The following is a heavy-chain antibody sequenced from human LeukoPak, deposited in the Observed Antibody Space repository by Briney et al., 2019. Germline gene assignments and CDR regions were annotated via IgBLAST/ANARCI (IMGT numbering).Heavy chain of an antibody. CDR3: ARDLRGLCSGYYTMGQN. Sequence: GASVKVSCKASGYTFTSYAMNWVRQAPGQGLEWMGWINTNTGNPTYAQGFTGRFVFSLDTSVSTAYLQISSLKAEDTAVYYCARDLRGLCSGYYTMGQNWGQGTLVTVSS. V-gene: IGHV7-4-1*02. CDR1: GYTFTSYA. CDR2: INTNTGNP. J-gene: IGHJ4*02. D-gene: IGHD3-3*01.